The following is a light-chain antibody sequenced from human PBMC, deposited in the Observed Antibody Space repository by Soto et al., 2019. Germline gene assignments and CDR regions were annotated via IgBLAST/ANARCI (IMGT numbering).Light chain of an antibody. CDR2: DAS. CDR3: LQYGSSPMT. V-gene: IGKV3-20*01. CDR1: QTVRNNY. J-gene: IGKJ5*01. Sequence: EFVVSQSPGTLSLSPGGRGSLSCRASQTVRNNYLAWYQQKPGQAPRLLIYDASSRATGIPDRFSGSGSGTDFTLTISRLEPEEFAVYYCLQYGSSPMTFGQGTRLEIK.